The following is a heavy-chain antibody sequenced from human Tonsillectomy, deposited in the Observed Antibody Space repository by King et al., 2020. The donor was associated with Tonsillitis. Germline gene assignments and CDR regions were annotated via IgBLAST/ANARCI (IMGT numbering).Heavy chain of an antibody. J-gene: IGHJ3*02. CDR2: IYYSGST. D-gene: IGHD5-24*01. Sequence: QVQLQESGPGLVKPSETLSLTCTVSGGSISSYYWNWIRQPPGKGLEWIGFIYYSGSTNYNPSLKSRVTISRDASKNQVSLKLSSVTAADTAVYYCARPYRDDYNEYLDAFDIWGQGTMVTVSS. CDR3: ARPYRDDYNEYLDAFDI. V-gene: IGHV4-59*08. CDR1: GGSISSYY.